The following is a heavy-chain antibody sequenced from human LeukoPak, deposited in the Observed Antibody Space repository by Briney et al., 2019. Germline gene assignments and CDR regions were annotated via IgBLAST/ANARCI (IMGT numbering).Heavy chain of an antibody. J-gene: IGHJ4*02. Sequence: SETLSLTCTVSGYSISSGYYWGWIRQPPGKGLEWIGSIYHSGSTYYNPSLKSRVTISVDTSKNQFSLKLSSVTAADTAVYYCARYTLITFGGVIAGFDCWGQGTLVTVSS. CDR1: GYSISSGYY. CDR2: IYHSGST. V-gene: IGHV4-38-2*02. CDR3: ARYTLITFGGVIAGFDC. D-gene: IGHD3-16*02.